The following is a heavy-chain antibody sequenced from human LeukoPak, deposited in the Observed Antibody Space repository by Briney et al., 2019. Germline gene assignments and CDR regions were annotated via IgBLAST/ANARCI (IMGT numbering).Heavy chain of an antibody. CDR1: VGTFSSYS. V-gene: IGHV1-69*06. Sequence: SVNVSCKASVGTFSSYSLSWVRQAPGQGLEGMGGIIPMFGTPNYAQKFQGRVTITADKSTSTAYMDLPSLRSEDPAVYFCARGGAAGSYFSYYGMDVWGQGTTVTVSS. CDR3: ARGGAAGSYFSYYGMDV. D-gene: IGHD6-13*01. CDR2: IIPMFGTP. J-gene: IGHJ6*02.